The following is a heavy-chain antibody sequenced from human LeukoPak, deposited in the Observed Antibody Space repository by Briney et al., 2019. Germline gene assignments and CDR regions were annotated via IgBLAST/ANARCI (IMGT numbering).Heavy chain of an antibody. CDR3: ARVYGDNWFDP. CDR1: GFTFSSYS. CDR2: ISSSSSTI. J-gene: IGHJ5*02. D-gene: IGHD4-17*01. Sequence: GGSLRLSCAASGFTFSSYSINWVRQAPGKGLEWVSYISSSSSTIYYADSVKGRFTISRDNAKNSLYLQMNSLRAEDTAVYYCARVYGDNWFDPWGQGTLVTVSS. V-gene: IGHV3-48*01.